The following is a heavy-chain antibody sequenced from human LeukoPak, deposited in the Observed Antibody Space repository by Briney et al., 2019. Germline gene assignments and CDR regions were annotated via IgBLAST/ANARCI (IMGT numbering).Heavy chain of an antibody. CDR2: INHSGST. CDR3: ASTLRFLEWLTGGAYYFDY. CDR1: GGSFSGYY. V-gene: IGHV4-34*01. D-gene: IGHD3-3*01. J-gene: IGHJ4*02. Sequence: SEPLSLTCAVYGGSFSGYYWSWIRQPPGKGLEWIGEINHSGSTNYNPSLKSRVTISVDTSKNQFSLKLSSVTAADTAVYYCASTLRFLEWLTGGAYYFDYWGQGTLVTVSS.